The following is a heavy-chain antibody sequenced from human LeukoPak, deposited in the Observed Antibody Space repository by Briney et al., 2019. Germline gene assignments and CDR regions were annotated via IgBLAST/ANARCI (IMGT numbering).Heavy chain of an antibody. CDR2: ISVYNGVR. D-gene: IGHD2-21*01. V-gene: IGHV1-18*01. CDR3: ARDGMFEHSHFYYYDY. Sequence: ASVTVSCKASGYTFNSYGVTWVRQAPGHGLEWVGWISVYNGVRRYAQNFQGRVTMTTDKSTNTAYLELTSLRSDDTAMYYCARDGMFEHSHFYYYDYRGQGALVSVSS. J-gene: IGHJ4*02. CDR1: GYTFNSYG.